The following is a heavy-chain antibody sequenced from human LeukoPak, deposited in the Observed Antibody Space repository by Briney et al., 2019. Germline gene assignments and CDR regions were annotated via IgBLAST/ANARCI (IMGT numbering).Heavy chain of an antibody. CDR3: ARTLGGSSSWAYYFDY. V-gene: IGHV4-34*01. Sequence: SQTLSLTCAVYGGSFSGYYWSWIRQPPGKGLEWIGEINHSGSTNYNPSLKGRVTISVDTSKNQFSLKLSSVTAADTAVYYCARTLGGSSSWAYYFDYWGQGTLVTVSS. CDR2: INHSGST. J-gene: IGHJ4*02. D-gene: IGHD6-13*01. CDR1: GGSFSGYY.